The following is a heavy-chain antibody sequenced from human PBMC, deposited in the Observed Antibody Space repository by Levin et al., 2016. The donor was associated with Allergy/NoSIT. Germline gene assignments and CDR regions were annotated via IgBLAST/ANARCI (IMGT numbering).Heavy chain of an antibody. Sequence: WIRQPPGKGLEWIGYIYYSGSTNYNPSLKSRVTISVDTSKNQFSLKLSSVTAADTAVYYCAMGVGAPRADYWGQGTLVTVSS. J-gene: IGHJ4*02. V-gene: IGHV4-59*12. D-gene: IGHD1-26*01. CDR2: IYYSGST. CDR3: AMGVGAPRADY.